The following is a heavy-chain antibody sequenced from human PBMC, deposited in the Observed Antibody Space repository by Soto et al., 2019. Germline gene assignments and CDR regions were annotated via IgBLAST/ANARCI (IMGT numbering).Heavy chain of an antibody. Sequence: QVQLVESGGGVVQPGRSLRLSCAASGFTFSSYAMHWVRQAPGKGLEWVAVISYDGSNKYYADSVKGRFTISRDNSKHTLYLQMNSLRAEDTAVYYCARDIDGGGSENWGQGTLVTVSS. V-gene: IGHV3-30-3*01. CDR1: GFTFSSYA. CDR3: ARDIDGGGSEN. J-gene: IGHJ4*02. CDR2: ISYDGSNK. D-gene: IGHD5-12*01.